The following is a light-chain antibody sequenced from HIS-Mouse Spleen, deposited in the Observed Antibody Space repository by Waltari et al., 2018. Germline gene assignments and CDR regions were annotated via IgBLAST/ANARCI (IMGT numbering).Light chain of an antibody. V-gene: IGKV1-9*01. CDR1: QVISSN. Sequence: DIQLTQSPSFLSASVGARVTITCRAGQVISSNLAWYQQKQGKAPKLLIYAASTLQSGVPSRFSGSGSGTEFTLTISSLQPEDFATYYCQQLNSYPPTFGQGTKVEIK. J-gene: IGKJ1*01. CDR2: AAS. CDR3: QQLNSYPPT.